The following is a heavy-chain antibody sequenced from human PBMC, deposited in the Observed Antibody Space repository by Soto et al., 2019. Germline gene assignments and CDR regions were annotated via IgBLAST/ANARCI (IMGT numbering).Heavy chain of an antibody. D-gene: IGHD3-3*01. CDR2: IIPIFGTA. V-gene: IGHV1-69*13. CDR1: GYTFTSYG. CDR3: ATREYYDLESRFRFDP. Sequence: SVKVSCKASGYTFTSYGISWVRQAPGQGLEWMGGIIPIFGTANYAQKFQGRVTITADESTSTAYMELSSLRSEDTAVYYCATREYYDLESRFRFDPWGQGTLVTV. J-gene: IGHJ5*02.